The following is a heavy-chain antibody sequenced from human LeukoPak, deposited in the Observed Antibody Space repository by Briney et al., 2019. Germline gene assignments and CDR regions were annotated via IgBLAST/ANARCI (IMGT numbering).Heavy chain of an antibody. J-gene: IGHJ4*02. CDR2: INASGGST. Sequence: ASVKVSCKASGYTFTSYYMHWVRQAPGQGLEWMGIINASGGSTSYAQKFQGRVTMTRDMSTSTVYMELSSLRSEDTAVYYCTRDIPLPDIVATAYPGYYFDYWGQGTLVTVSS. CDR3: TRDIPLPDIVATAYPGYYFDY. V-gene: IGHV1-46*01. CDR1: GYTFTSYY. D-gene: IGHD5-12*01.